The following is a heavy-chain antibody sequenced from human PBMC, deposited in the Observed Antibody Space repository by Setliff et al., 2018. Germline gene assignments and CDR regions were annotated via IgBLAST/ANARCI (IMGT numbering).Heavy chain of an antibody. V-gene: IGHV4-59*12. D-gene: IGHD1-26*01. CDR2: IFYGGST. Sequence: SETLSLTCTVSGGSIGNYYWSWVRQLPEKRLEWIGYIFYGGSTNYNPSLKSRVTISVDTSTNQFSLRLTSLTAADTAVYFCARDNTILGATDHWGQGTLVTVSS. CDR1: GGSIGNYY. J-gene: IGHJ5*02. CDR3: ARDNTILGATDH.